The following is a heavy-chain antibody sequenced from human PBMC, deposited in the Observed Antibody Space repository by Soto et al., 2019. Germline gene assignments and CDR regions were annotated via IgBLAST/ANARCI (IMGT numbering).Heavy chain of an antibody. CDR2: IHTGGST. Sequence: EVQLVESGGGLVQPGGSLRLSCAASGFTVSNHYMAWVRQAPGKGLAWVSVIHTGGSTYYADSVKGRFSISRDNSKNTRYLQMSSLRAEDPAVYYCARDFYDLSYKFDYWGQGTLVTVSS. V-gene: IGHV3-66*01. D-gene: IGHD3-3*01. J-gene: IGHJ4*02. CDR1: GFTVSNHY. CDR3: ARDFYDLSYKFDY.